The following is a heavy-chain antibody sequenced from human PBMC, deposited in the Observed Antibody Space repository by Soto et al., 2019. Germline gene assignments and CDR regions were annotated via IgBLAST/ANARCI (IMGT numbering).Heavy chain of an antibody. CDR2: ISGSGGST. D-gene: IGHD3-22*01. J-gene: IGHJ3*02. Sequence: GGSLRLSCAASGFTFSSYAMSGVRQAPGKGLEWVSAISGSGGSTYYADSVKGRFTISRDNSKNTLYLQMNSLRAEDTAVYYCAKLEYFDSSGDPHDAFDIWGQGTMVTVSS. V-gene: IGHV3-23*01. CDR3: AKLEYFDSSGDPHDAFDI. CDR1: GFTFSSYA.